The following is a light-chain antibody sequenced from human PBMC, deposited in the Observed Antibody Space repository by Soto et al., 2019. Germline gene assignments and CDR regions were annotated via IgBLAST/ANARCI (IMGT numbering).Light chain of an antibody. CDR3: MQALQSPYT. J-gene: IGKJ2*01. CDR1: QSLLHSNGYNY. V-gene: IGKV2-28*01. CDR2: LAS. Sequence: DIVMTQSPLSLPVTPGEPASISCRSSQSLLHSNGYNYLDWYLQKPGQSPQLLIYLASHRASGVLDRFSRSGSGTYITLRISRMAAEDVGVYYCMQALQSPYTFGQGIKLEIK.